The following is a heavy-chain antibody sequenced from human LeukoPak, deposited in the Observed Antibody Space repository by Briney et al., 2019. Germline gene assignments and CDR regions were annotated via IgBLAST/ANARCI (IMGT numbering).Heavy chain of an antibody. Sequence: SETLSLACTVSGGSISSYYWSWIRQPPGKGLEWIGYIYYSGSTNYNPSLKSRVTISVDTSKNQFSLKLSSVTAADTAVYYCARAAPHDYGGNSDAFDIWGQGTMVTVSS. CDR2: IYYSGST. D-gene: IGHD4-23*01. J-gene: IGHJ3*02. CDR1: GGSISSYY. V-gene: IGHV4-59*01. CDR3: ARAAPHDYGGNSDAFDI.